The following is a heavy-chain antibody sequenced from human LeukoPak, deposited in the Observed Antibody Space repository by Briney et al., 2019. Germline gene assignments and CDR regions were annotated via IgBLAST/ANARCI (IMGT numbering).Heavy chain of an antibody. CDR3: ARGPTVTFNYHYGMDV. D-gene: IGHD4-17*01. CDR1: GFTFSDHY. J-gene: IGHJ6*02. CDR2: TRTKAKDYTT. Sequence: PGGSLRLSCATSGFTFSDHYMDWVRQAPGKGLEWVARTRTKAKDYTTEYAAPVKGRFTVSRDESMHSLYLQMNSLKTEDTAVYYCARGPTVTFNYHYGMDVWGQGTTVTVSS. V-gene: IGHV3-72*01.